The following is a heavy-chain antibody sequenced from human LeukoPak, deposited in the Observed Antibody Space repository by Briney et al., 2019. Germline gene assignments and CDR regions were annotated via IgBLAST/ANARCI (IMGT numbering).Heavy chain of an antibody. CDR3: ARGSVGYDILTGYYVDY. CDR1: GFTFSSYS. V-gene: IGHV3-21*01. D-gene: IGHD3-9*01. Sequence: GGSLRLSCAASGFTFSSYSMNWVRQAPGKGLEWVSSISSSSSYIYYADSVKGRFTISRDNAENSLYLQMNSLRAEDTAVYYCARGSVGYDILTGYYVDYWGQGTLVTVSS. J-gene: IGHJ4*02. CDR2: ISSSSSYI.